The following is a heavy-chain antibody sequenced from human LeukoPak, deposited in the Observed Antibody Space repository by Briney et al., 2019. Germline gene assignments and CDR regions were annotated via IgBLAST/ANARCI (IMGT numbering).Heavy chain of an antibody. CDR2: ISISGSTI. J-gene: IGHJ4*02. V-gene: IGHV3-48*03. CDR1: GFTFGTYE. D-gene: IGHD4-23*01. Sequence: SGGSLRLSCAASGFTFGTYEMNWVCQAPGKGLEWVSYISISGSTIYYADSVKGRFTISRDNAKNSLYLQMNSLRAEDTAVYYCARVHYFYGGNSEVYFDYWGQGTLVTVSS. CDR3: ARVHYFYGGNSEVYFDY.